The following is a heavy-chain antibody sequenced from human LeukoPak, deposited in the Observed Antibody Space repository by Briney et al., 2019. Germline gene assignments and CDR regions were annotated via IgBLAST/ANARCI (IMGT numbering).Heavy chain of an antibody. D-gene: IGHD2-15*01. V-gene: IGHV3-66*01. CDR1: GFAVSNNY. Sequence: GGSLRLSCAASGFAVSNNYMSWVRQAPGKGLEWVSVIYSDGSPYYADSVRGRFTISRDNSKNTLYLQMNSLRAEDTAVYYCTTDSARNLWGRGTLVTVSS. CDR3: TTDSARNL. J-gene: IGHJ2*01. CDR2: IYSDGSP.